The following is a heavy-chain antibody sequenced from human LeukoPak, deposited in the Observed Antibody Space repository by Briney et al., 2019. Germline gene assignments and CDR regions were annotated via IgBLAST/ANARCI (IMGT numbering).Heavy chain of an antibody. Sequence: SVKVSCKASGGTFSSYTISWVRQAPGQGLEWMGRIIPILGIANYAQKFQGRVTITTDESTSTAYMELSSLRSEDTAVYYCARGLIAVAGKFDYWGQGTLVTVSS. D-gene: IGHD6-19*01. V-gene: IGHV1-69*02. CDR3: ARGLIAVAGKFDY. CDR2: IIPILGIA. J-gene: IGHJ4*02. CDR1: GGTFSSYT.